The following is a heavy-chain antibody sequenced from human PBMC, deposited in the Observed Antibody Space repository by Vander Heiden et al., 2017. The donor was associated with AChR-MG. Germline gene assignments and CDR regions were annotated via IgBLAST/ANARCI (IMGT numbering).Heavy chain of an antibody. Sequence: EVQLVESGGDLVQPGGSLRVSCVASGFTVSSNYMTWVRQPPGKGLEWVSVTNSGGSTYYADSVKGRFTISRDNSKNTLYLQMNSLRAEDTAVYYCARMSYTTSSRDYWGQGTLVTVSS. V-gene: IGHV3-66*01. J-gene: IGHJ4*02. CDR1: GFTVSSNY. CDR3: ARMSYTTSSRDY. CDR2: TNSGGST. D-gene: IGHD6-6*01.